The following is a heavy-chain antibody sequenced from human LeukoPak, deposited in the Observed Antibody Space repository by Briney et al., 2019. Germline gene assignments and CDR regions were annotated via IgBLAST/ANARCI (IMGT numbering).Heavy chain of an antibody. Sequence: PGGSLRLSCAASGFTFSSYCMSWVRQAPGKGLEWVANIKQDGSEKYYVDSVKGRFTISRDNAKNSLYPQMNSLRAEDTAVYYCARTPYSSGSIDYWGQGTLVTVSS. CDR2: IKQDGSEK. CDR1: GFTFSSYC. CDR3: ARTPYSSGSIDY. V-gene: IGHV3-7*01. J-gene: IGHJ4*02. D-gene: IGHD6-19*01.